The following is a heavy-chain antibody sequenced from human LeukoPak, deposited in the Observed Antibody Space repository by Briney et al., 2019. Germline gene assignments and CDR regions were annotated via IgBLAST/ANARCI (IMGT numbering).Heavy chain of an antibody. CDR1: GYTFTGYY. CDR2: INPNSGGT. CDR3: ARDDSSGYYNNFVY. D-gene: IGHD3-22*01. V-gene: IGHV1-2*02. Sequence: ASVKVSCKASGYTFTGYYMHWVRQAPGQGLEWMGWINPNSGGTNYAQKFQGRVTMTRDTSISTAYMELSRLRSDDTAVYYCARDDSSGYYNNFVYWGQGTLVTVSS. J-gene: IGHJ4*02.